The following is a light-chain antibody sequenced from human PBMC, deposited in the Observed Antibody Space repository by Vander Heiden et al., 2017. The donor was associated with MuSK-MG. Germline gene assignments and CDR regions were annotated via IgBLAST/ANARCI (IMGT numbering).Light chain of an antibody. CDR3: QQDGSSPSRT. CDR1: QSVSSSY. V-gene: IGKV3-20*01. CDR2: GAS. J-gene: IGKJ4*01. Sequence: EIVLTQSPGTLSLSPGERATLSCRASQSVSSSYLAWYQQKPGQAPRLLIYGASSRATGIPDRFSGSGYGTDFTLTISRREPEDFAVYYCQQDGSSPSRTFGGGTKVEIK.